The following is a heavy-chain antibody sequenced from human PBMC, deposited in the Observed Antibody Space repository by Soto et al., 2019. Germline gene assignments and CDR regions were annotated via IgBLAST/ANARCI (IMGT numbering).Heavy chain of an antibody. CDR1: GFTFSSYD. D-gene: IGHD3-22*01. CDR2: IGTAGDT. Sequence: PGGSLRLSCAASGFTFSSYDMHWVRQATGKGLEWVSAIGTAGDTYYPGSVKGRFTISRENAKNSLYLQMNSLRAGDTAVYYCARERSEHYYDSSGYYWLRYYGMDVWGQGTTVTVSS. CDR3: ARERSEHYYDSSGYYWLRYYGMDV. J-gene: IGHJ6*02. V-gene: IGHV3-13*01.